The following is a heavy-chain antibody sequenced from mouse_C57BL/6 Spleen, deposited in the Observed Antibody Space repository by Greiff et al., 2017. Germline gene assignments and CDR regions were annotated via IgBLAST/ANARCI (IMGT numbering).Heavy chain of an antibody. CDR2: IDPENGDT. J-gene: IGHJ2*01. CDR3: TTRDEDLDY. CDR1: GFNIKDDY. Sequence: VQLQQSGAELVRPGASVKLSCTASGFNIKDDYMHWVQQRPEQGLEWIGCIDPENGDTEYASKFQGKATITADTYSNTAYLQLSSLRSEDTAVYYCTTRDEDLDYWGQGTTLTVSS. D-gene: IGHD3-3*01. V-gene: IGHV14-4*01.